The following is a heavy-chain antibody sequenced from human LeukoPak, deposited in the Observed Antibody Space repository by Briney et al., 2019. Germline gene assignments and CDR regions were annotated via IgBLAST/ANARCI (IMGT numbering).Heavy chain of an antibody. J-gene: IGHJ4*02. CDR2: ISGNGAST. V-gene: IGHV3-23*01. CDR1: GFIFGNYA. Sequence: GGSQRLSCAASGFIFGNYAMSWVRQAPGKGLEWVSTISGNGASTYYADSVKGRFTISRDNSKNTLYLQMNSLRAEDTAVYYCAKVWRGNYYDYWGQGTLVTVSS. CDR3: AKVWRGNYYDY. D-gene: IGHD3-22*01.